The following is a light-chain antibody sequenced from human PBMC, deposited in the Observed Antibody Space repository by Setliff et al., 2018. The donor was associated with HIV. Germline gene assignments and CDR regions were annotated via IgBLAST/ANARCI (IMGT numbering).Light chain of an antibody. CDR1: GSDVGGYNY. Sequence: QSALAQPASVSGSPGQSITISCTGTGSDVGGYNYVSWYQQHPGKAPKLIIYEVRNRPSGVSHRFSGSKSGNTASLTISGLQTEDEGDYYCSSYAIANTLPFGTGTKVTVL. CDR2: EVR. J-gene: IGLJ1*01. V-gene: IGLV2-14*01. CDR3: SSYAIANTLP.